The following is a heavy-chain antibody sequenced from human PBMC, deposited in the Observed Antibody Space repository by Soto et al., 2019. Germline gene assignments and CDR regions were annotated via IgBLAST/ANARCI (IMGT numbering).Heavy chain of an antibody. CDR3: ARVPSSGSYRSYYYYGMDV. J-gene: IGHJ6*02. V-gene: IGHV3-48*02. D-gene: IGHD1-26*01. CDR1: GFTFRTYS. CDR2: ITSSSDTI. Sequence: EVQLVESGGGLVQPGGSLRLSCAASGFTFRTYSMNWVRQAPGKGLEWVSYITSSSDTIYYGDSVQGRFTISRDNARNSPYLQVNSLRDEDTAVYYCARVPSSGSYRSYYYYGMDVWGQGTTVTVSS.